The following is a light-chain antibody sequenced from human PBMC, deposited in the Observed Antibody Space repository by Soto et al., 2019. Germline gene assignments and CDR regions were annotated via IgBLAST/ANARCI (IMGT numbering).Light chain of an antibody. J-gene: IGLJ2*01. CDR1: SSNIGTGYD. V-gene: IGLV1-40*01. Sequence: QSVLTQPPSVSGAPGQRVIISCTGSSSNIGTGYDVNWYQQIPGTAPRLLIHGNHNRPSGVPERFSGSKSGASASLAIAELQAEDEADYYCYSAADNNGVFGGGTKLTVL. CDR2: GNH. CDR3: YSAADNNGV.